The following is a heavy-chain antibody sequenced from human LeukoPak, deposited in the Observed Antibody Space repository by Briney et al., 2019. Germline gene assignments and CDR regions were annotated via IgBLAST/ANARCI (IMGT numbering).Heavy chain of an antibody. J-gene: IGHJ5*02. V-gene: IGHV4-30-2*01. CDR3: ARDRTAGDNWFDP. CDR1: GDSITSGGYS. Sequence: SETLSVSCAVSGDSITSGGYSWRWIRQPPGNGLEWMVYIYHSGSTYYNPSLKSRVTISVDRSKNQFSLKLSSVTAADTAVYYCARDRTAGDNWFDPWGQGTLVTVSS. D-gene: IGHD7-27*01. CDR2: IYHSGST.